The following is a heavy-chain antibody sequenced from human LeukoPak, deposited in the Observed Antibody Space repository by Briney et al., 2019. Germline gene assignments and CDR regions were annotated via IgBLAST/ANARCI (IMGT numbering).Heavy chain of an antibody. J-gene: IGHJ5*02. D-gene: IGHD2-2*03. V-gene: IGHV3-23*01. Sequence: GGSLRLSCAASGFTFTTYAMSWVRQAPGKGLAWVSAINSGGGGTHYADSVRGRFTISRDNSKNTVYLQMNSLRAEDTAVYYCARDLDIVVVPASWFYPWGQGTLVTVSS. CDR1: GFTFTTYA. CDR2: INSGGGGT. CDR3: ARDLDIVVVPASWFYP.